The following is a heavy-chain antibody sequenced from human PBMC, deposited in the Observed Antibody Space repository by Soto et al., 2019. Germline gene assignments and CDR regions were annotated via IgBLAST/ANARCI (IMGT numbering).Heavy chain of an antibody. CDR2: ISYDGVNK. CDR3: AKSVYNWNDGVFDY. CDR1: GFTFSTYG. Sequence: QVPLVESGGGVVQPGRSLRLSCAASGFTFSTYGMHWVRQAPGKGLEWVAVISYDGVNKYYADSVKGRFTISRDNSKNTLYLQMNSLRAEDTAVYYCAKSVYNWNDGVFDYWGQGTLVTVSS. J-gene: IGHJ4*02. V-gene: IGHV3-30*18. D-gene: IGHD1-1*01.